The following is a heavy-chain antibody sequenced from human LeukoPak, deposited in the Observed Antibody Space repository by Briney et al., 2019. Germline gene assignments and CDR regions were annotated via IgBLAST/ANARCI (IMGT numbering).Heavy chain of an antibody. CDR1: GGSINSYY. CDR3: VRHGGFSSPAAV. V-gene: IGHV4-59*08. Sequence: PSETLSLTCTVSGGSINSYYWSWIRQPPGKGLEWIGYISYSGSTSYTPSLENRVAISVDTSKNQFSLKLSSVTAADTAVYYCVRHGGFSSPAAVWGQGTLVTVSS. CDR2: ISYSGST. J-gene: IGHJ4*02. D-gene: IGHD6-13*01.